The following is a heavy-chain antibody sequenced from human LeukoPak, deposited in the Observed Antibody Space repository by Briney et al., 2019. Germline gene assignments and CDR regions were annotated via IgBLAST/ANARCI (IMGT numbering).Heavy chain of an antibody. J-gene: IGHJ3*02. D-gene: IGHD2-2*01. CDR2: IIPIFGTA. V-gene: IGHV1-69*13. CDR1: GGTFSSYA. Sequence: SVKVSCKASGGTFSSYAISWVRQAPGQGLEWMGGIIPIFGTANYAQKFQGRVTITADESTSTAYMELSSLRSEDTAVYYCATPRGDIVVVPAAKAFDIWGHGTMVTVSS. CDR3: ATPRGDIVVVPAAKAFDI.